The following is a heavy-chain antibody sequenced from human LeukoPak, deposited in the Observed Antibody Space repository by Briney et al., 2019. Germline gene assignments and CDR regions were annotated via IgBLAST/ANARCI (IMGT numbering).Heavy chain of an antibody. D-gene: IGHD2-15*01. Sequence: GRSLRLSCAASGFTFSGSAMHWVRQASGKGLEWVGRIRSKANSYATAYAASVRGRFTISRDDSKNTAYLQMNSLKTEDTAVYYCTRRHCSGGSCYSDYWGQGTLVTVSS. CDR3: TRRHCSGGSCYSDY. J-gene: IGHJ4*02. V-gene: IGHV3-73*01. CDR1: GFTFSGSA. CDR2: IRSKANSYAT.